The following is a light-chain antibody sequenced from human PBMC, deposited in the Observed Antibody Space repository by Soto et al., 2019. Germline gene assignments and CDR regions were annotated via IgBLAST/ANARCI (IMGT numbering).Light chain of an antibody. CDR2: AAS. CDR3: QHYNTRSIA. J-gene: IGKJ4*01. V-gene: IGKV1-5*01. CDR1: ENIFKY. Sequence: DIQMIQSPATLSASVGDRITITCRASENIFKYVAWYQQTSGSAPNLLIYAASDLESGVPSRFSGSGSGTEFSLTIDNLQPNDPATYYCQHYNTRSIAFGGGTKVDVK.